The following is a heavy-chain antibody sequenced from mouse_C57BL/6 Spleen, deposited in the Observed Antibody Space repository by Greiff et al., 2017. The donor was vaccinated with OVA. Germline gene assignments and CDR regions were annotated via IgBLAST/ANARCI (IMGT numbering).Heavy chain of an antibody. Sequence: EVKLVESEGGLVQPGSSMKLSCTASGFTFSDYYMAWVRQVPEKGLEWVANINYDGSSTYYLDSLKSRFIISRDNAKNILYLQMSSLKSEDTATYYCARDKGSSYHWYFDVWGTGTTVTVSS. J-gene: IGHJ1*03. V-gene: IGHV5-16*01. CDR3: ARDKGSSYHWYFDV. CDR2: INYDGSST. D-gene: IGHD1-1*01. CDR1: GFTFSDYY.